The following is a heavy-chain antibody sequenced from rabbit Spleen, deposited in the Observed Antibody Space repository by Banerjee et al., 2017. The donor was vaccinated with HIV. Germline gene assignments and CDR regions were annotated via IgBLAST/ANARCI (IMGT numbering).Heavy chain of an antibody. J-gene: IGHJ4*01. V-gene: IGHV1S45*01. CDR1: GFSLSNNYW. CDR3: ARGSATMTMVITGYYFNL. D-gene: IGHD2-1*01. CDR2: IDPIFGAT. Sequence: QQQLVESGGGLVKPGASLTLTCTASGFSLSNNYWICWVRQAPGKGLEWIGCIDPIFGATYYASWAKGRFTISKTSSTTVTLQMTSLTAADTATYFCARGSATMTMVITGYYFNLWGQGTLVTVS.